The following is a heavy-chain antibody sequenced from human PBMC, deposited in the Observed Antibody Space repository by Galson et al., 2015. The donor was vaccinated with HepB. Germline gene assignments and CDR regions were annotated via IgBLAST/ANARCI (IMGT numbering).Heavy chain of an antibody. D-gene: IGHD5-18*01. CDR2: ISSSSSYT. J-gene: IGHJ6*03. Sequence: SLRLSCAASGFTFSDYYMSWIRQAPGKGLEWVSYISSSSSYTNYADSVKGRFTISRDNAKNSLYLQMNSLRAEDTAVYYCARGVQLWFPAYYYYMDVWGKGTTVTVSS. CDR1: GFTFSDYY. CDR3: ARGVQLWFPAYYYYMDV. V-gene: IGHV3-11*06.